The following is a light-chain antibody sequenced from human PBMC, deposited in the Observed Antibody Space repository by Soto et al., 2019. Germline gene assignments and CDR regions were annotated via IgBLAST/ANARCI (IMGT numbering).Light chain of an antibody. CDR2: QAS. V-gene: IGKV1-5*03. Sequence: DIQMTQSPSTLSASLGDRVTITCGASQSISSWLAWYQQKPGKAPKLLIYQASSLESGVPSRFRGSGSGTEFTLTISSLQPDDFATYYCQQYNSYPLTFGQGTKVDIK. CDR3: QQYNSYPLT. CDR1: QSISSW. J-gene: IGKJ1*01.